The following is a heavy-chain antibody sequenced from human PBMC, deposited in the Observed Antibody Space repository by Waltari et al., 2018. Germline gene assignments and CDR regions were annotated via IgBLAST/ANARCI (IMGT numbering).Heavy chain of an antibody. D-gene: IGHD3-10*01. V-gene: IGHV4-31*03. J-gene: IGHJ5*02. Sequence: QVQLQESGPGLVKASETLSLTCTVSGGSISSGGYYWSWIRQHPGKGLEWIGYIYDTGRTDYNPSLKSRVSISVETSKNQFSLKLSSVTAADTAVYYCATNHYGTGKGWFDPWGQGTPVTVSS. CDR3: ATNHYGTGKGWFDP. CDR2: IYDTGRT. CDR1: GGSISSGGYY.